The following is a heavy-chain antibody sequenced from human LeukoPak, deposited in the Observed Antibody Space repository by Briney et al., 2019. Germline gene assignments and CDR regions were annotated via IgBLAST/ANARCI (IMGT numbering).Heavy chain of an antibody. D-gene: IGHD5-18*01. Sequence: SETLSLTCTVSGGSISSYYWSWIRQPPGKGLEWIGEINHSGSTNYNPSLKSRVTISVDTSKNQFSLKLSSVTAADTAVYYCARGRYSYGPYYFDYWGQGTLVTVSS. J-gene: IGHJ4*02. CDR2: INHSGST. CDR1: GGSISSYY. V-gene: IGHV4-34*01. CDR3: ARGRYSYGPYYFDY.